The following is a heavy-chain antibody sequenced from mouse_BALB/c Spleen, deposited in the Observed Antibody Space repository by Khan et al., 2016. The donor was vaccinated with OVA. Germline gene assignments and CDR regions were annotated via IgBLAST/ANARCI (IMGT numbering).Heavy chain of an antibody. Sequence: VQLKESGAELVKPGASVKLSCTASGFNIKDTYMHWVKQRPEQGLEWIGRIDPANGNTKYDPKFQGKATITADTSSNTAYLQLSSLTSEDTAVYYCARNGNYYYAMDYWGQGTSVTVSS. CDR3: ARNGNYYYAMDY. CDR1: GFNIKDTY. CDR2: IDPANGNT. J-gene: IGHJ4*01. V-gene: IGHV14-3*02. D-gene: IGHD2-1*01.